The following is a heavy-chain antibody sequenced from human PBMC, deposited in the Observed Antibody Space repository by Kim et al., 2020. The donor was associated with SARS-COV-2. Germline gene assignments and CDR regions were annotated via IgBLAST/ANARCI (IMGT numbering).Heavy chain of an antibody. CDR2: IYSGGST. CDR1: GFTVSSNY. J-gene: IGHJ4*02. D-gene: IGHD3-3*01. V-gene: IGHV3-66*01. Sequence: GGSLRLSCAASGFTVSSNYMSWVRQAPGKGLEWVSVIYSGGSTYYADSVKGRFTISRDNSKNTLYLQMNSLRAEDTAVYYCARVPLEWLYSSGGYYFDYWGQGTLVTVSS. CDR3: ARVPLEWLYSSGGYYFDY.